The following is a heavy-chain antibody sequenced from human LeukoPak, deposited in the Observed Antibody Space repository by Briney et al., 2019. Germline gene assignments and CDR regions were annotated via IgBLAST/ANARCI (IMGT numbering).Heavy chain of an antibody. CDR2: ISSSGSTI. V-gene: IGHV3-11*04. D-gene: IGHD6-13*01. Sequence: KPGGSLRLSCVASGFTFSDYYMSWIRQAPGKGLEWVSYISSSGSTIYYADSLKGRFTISRDNAKNSLYLQMNSLRAEDTAVYYCASPRLYSSSWYEFDYWGQGTLVTVSS. CDR1: GFTFSDYY. CDR3: ASPRLYSSSWYEFDY. J-gene: IGHJ4*02.